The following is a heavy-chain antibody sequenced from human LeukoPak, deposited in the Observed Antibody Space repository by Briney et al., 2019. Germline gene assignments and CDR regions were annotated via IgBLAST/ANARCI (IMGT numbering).Heavy chain of an antibody. CDR3: ARLSRAVLTYGMDV. CDR2: IYPGDSDT. D-gene: IGHD6-19*01. Sequence: GESLQISCKASGYSFSNFWIGWVRQMPGRGLEWMGLIYPGDSDTRYSPSFQGQVTISADKSISTAYLQWSSLKASDTAMYYCARLSRAVLTYGMDVWGKGTTVTVSS. CDR1: GYSFSNFW. V-gene: IGHV5-51*01. J-gene: IGHJ6*04.